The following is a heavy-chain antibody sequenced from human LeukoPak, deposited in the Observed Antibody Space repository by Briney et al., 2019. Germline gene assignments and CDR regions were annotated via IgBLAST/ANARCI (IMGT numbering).Heavy chain of an antibody. CDR2: INPSGGTT. CDR1: GYTFTSYD. V-gene: IGHV1-46*03. Sequence: ASVKVSCKASGYTFTSYDINWVRQAPGQGLEWMGIINPSGGTTNYAQKFQGRVTMTRDTSTSTVYMELSSLRSEDTAVYYCARDAGTDAFDIWGQGTMVTVSS. CDR3: ARDAGTDAFDI. J-gene: IGHJ3*02. D-gene: IGHD1-26*01.